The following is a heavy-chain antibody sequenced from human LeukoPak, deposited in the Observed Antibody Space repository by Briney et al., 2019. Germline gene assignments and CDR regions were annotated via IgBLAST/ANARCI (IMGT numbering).Heavy chain of an antibody. V-gene: IGHV5-51*01. J-gene: IGHJ3*02. D-gene: IGHD6-13*01. CDR3: ARPRSSHDAFDI. CDR1: GYSFTSYW. CDR2: IYPGDSDT. Sequence: GESLKISCKGSGYSFTSYWIGWGRQMPGKGLEWMGIIYPGDSDTRYSPSFQGHVTISADKSISNAYLQWSSLKASDTAMYYCARPRSSHDAFDIWGQGTMVTVSS.